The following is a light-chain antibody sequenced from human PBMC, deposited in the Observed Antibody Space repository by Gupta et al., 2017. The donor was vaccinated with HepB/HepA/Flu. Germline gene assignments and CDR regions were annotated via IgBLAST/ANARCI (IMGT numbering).Light chain of an antibody. CDR1: QSISIN. Sequence: VMTQSPATLSVSPGDSATLSCRADQSISINLPWYQQTPGQAPRLLIYDASIRATVIPARFSGRWAGTEFTLTVSILQPEDAAVYYRQQYDNRWTFGQGSKVEIK. CDR3: QQYDNRWT. J-gene: IGKJ1*01. CDR2: DAS. V-gene: IGKV3D-15*03.